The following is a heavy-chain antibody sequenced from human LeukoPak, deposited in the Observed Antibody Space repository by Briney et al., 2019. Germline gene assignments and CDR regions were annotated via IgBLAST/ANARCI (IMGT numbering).Heavy chain of an antibody. CDR3: ATLEMATHWSNYFDY. CDR2: TIPILGIA. J-gene: IGHJ4*02. D-gene: IGHD5-24*01. Sequence: SVKVSCKASGGTFSSYAISWVRQAPGQGLEWMGRTIPILGIANYAQKFQGRVTITADKSTSTAYMELSSLRSEDTAVYYCATLEMATHWSNYFDYWGQGTLVTVSS. V-gene: IGHV1-69*04. CDR1: GGTFSSYA.